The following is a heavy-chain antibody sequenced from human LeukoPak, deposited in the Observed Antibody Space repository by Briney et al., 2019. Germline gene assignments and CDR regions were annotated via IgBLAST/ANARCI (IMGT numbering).Heavy chain of an antibody. V-gene: IGHV3-23*01. CDR2: ISGSGGST. Sequence: GGSLRLSCAVSGFTFSDYYMSWIRQAPGKGLEWVSAISGSGGSTYYADSVKGRFTISRDNSKNTLYLQMNSLRAEDTAVYYCAKEDRSGGSCDYWGQGTLVTVSS. J-gene: IGHJ4*02. D-gene: IGHD2-15*01. CDR1: GFTFSDYY. CDR3: AKEDRSGGSCDY.